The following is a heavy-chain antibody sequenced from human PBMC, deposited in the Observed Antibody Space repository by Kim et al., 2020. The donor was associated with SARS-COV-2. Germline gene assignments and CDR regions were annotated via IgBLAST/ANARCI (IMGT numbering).Heavy chain of an antibody. Sequence: VQGRFTISRENAKNSLFLQMNSLRPEDTALYYCAKEGLYCTDGICRYFDYWGQGTLVTVSS. J-gene: IGHJ4*02. CDR3: AKEGLYCTDGICRYFDY. D-gene: IGHD2-8*01. V-gene: IGHV3-9*01.